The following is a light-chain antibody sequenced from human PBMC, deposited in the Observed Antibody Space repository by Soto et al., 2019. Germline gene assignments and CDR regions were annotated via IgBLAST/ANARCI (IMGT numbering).Light chain of an antibody. J-gene: IGKJ2*01. CDR3: QQRHSSQDT. Sequence: XATLSCRASQSVGSILDWYQQKPGKAHRLLIYGASTGATGIPARFSASGSGTEFTLTISRLEPEDFATYYCQQRHSSQDTFGQGT. V-gene: IGKV3D-15*01. CDR1: QSVGSI. CDR2: GAS.